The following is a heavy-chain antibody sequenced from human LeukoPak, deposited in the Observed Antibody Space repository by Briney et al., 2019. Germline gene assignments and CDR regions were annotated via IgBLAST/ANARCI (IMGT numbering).Heavy chain of an antibody. J-gene: IGHJ5*02. V-gene: IGHV3-23*01. Sequence: GASLRLSCAASGFTSSSYAMSWVRQAPGKGLEWVSAISGSGGSTYYADSVKGRFTISSDNSKNTLYLQMNSLRAEDTAVYYCAKTPYYYGSGNNWFDPWGQGTLVTVSS. CDR1: GFTSSSYA. CDR2: ISGSGGST. D-gene: IGHD3-10*01. CDR3: AKTPYYYGSGNNWFDP.